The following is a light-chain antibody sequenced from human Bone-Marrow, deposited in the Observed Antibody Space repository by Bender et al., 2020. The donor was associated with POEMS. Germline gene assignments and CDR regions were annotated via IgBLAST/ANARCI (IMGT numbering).Light chain of an antibody. V-gene: IGLV1-40*01. Sequence: QSALTQPPSVSGAPGQRVTISCTGTRSDIGAGYDVHWYQQLPGTAPKLLIYQGSNRPSGVPDRFSGSKSDTSASLAITGLQPEDEGDYYCAVWDDSLSGRVLFGGGTKLTVL. CDR2: QGS. CDR3: AVWDDSLSGRVL. CDR1: RSDIGAGYD. J-gene: IGLJ3*02.